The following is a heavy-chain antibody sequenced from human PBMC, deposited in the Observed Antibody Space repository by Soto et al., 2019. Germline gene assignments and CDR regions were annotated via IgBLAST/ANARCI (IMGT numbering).Heavy chain of an antibody. CDR3: AREPEGSVFGLDS. J-gene: IGHJ4*02. CDR1: GFTFSNSL. D-gene: IGHD3-10*02. CDR2: IWEDGSEE. Sequence: ESGGGVVQPGRSLRRSCAASGFTFSNSLMHWVRQAPGKGLEWVAVIWEDGSEEYYADSVKGRFTISRDNSRNTLYLQMTSLRVDDMAVYYCAREPEGSVFGLDSWGQGTLVTVSS. V-gene: IGHV3-33*01.